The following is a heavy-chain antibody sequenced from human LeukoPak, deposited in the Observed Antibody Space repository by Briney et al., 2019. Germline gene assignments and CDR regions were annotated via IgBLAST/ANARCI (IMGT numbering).Heavy chain of an antibody. Sequence: GGSLRLSCAASGFTFSSYGMHRVRQAPGKGLEWVAFIRYDGSNKYYADSVKGRFTISRDNSKNTLYLQMNSLRAEDTAVYYCAKGPKWDYDFWSGYYAIDYWGQGTLVTVSS. V-gene: IGHV3-30*02. J-gene: IGHJ4*02. CDR2: IRYDGSNK. CDR3: AKGPKWDYDFWSGYYAIDY. D-gene: IGHD3-3*01. CDR1: GFTFSSYG.